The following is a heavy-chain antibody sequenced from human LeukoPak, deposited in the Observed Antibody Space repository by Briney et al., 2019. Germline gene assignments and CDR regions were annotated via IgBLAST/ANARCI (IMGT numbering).Heavy chain of an antibody. CDR3: AKGIQPIDY. Sequence: PGGSLRLSCAASGFTFSSYAMSWVRQAPGKGLEWVSAISGSGGSTYYADSVKGRFTISRDNSKNTLYLQMSSLRAEDTAAHYCAKGIQPIDYWGQGSLVTVSS. D-gene: IGHD5-18*01. CDR1: GFTFSSYA. V-gene: IGHV3-23*01. J-gene: IGHJ4*02. CDR2: ISGSGGST.